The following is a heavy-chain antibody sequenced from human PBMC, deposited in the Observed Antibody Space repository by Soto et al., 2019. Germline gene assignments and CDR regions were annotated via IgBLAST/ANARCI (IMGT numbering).Heavy chain of an antibody. CDR2: IKQAGSEK. CDR3: ARGGGTAVSAYCYDYGMDV. J-gene: IGHJ6*02. D-gene: IGHD4-17*01. CDR1: GFTLSSYW. Sequence: EVQLVESGGGLVQPGGSLRLSCAASGFTLSSYWMSWVRQAPGKGLEWVANIKQAGSEKYYVDSVKGRFTISRDNAKNALYLQTNNLRDEHTAVYYCARGGGTAVSAYCYDYGMDVWGQGSTVTVS. V-gene: IGHV3-7*04.